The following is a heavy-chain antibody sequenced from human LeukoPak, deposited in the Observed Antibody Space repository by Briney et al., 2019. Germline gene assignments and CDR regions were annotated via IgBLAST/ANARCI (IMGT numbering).Heavy chain of an antibody. D-gene: IGHD3-10*01. CDR3: ARVAPRLWFGDKNAFDY. CDR2: ISAYNGNT. CDR1: GYTFTSYG. J-gene: IGHJ4*02. Sequence: GASVKVSCKASGYTFTSYGISWVRQAPGQGLEWMGWISAYNGNTNYAQKLQGRVTMTTDTSTSTAYMELRSLRSDDTAVYYCARVAPRLWFGDKNAFDYWGQGTLVTVSS. V-gene: IGHV1-18*01.